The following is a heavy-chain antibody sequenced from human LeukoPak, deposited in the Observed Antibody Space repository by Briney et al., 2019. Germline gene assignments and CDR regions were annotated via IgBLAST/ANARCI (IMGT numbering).Heavy chain of an antibody. D-gene: IGHD5-18*01. Sequence: ASVKVSCKASGYTFTSYDINWVRQATGQGLEWMGWMNPNSGNTGYAQKSQGRVTITRNTSISTAYMELSSLRSEDTAVYYCARESDGYSYGSSNYYYYYMDVWGKGTTVTVSS. J-gene: IGHJ6*03. CDR3: ARESDGYSYGSSNYYYYYMDV. CDR2: MNPNSGNT. CDR1: GYTFTSYD. V-gene: IGHV1-8*03.